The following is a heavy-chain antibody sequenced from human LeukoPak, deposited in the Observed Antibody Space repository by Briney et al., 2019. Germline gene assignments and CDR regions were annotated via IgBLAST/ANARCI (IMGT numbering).Heavy chain of an antibody. Sequence: PGGSLRLSCAASGFTFSSYSMNWVRQAPGKGLEWVSSISSSSNYIYYADSVRGRFTISRDNAKNSLYLQMTSLTAEDTAVYYCATDRRGTTDYWGQGTLVTVSS. CDR2: ISSSSNYI. J-gene: IGHJ4*02. D-gene: IGHD1-1*01. V-gene: IGHV3-21*01. CDR3: ATDRRGTTDY. CDR1: GFTFSSYS.